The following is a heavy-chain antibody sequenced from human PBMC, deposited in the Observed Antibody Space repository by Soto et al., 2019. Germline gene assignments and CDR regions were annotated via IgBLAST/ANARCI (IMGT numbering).Heavy chain of an antibody. CDR1: GGSISSYY. CDR2: IYYSGST. V-gene: IGHV4-59*08. J-gene: IGHJ4*02. Sequence: PSETLSLTCTVSGGSISSYYLSWIRQPPGKGLEWIGYIYYSGSTNYNPSLKSRVTISVDTSKNQFSLKLSSVTAADTAVYYCARHHDSWGQGTLVPVSS. CDR3: ARHHDS.